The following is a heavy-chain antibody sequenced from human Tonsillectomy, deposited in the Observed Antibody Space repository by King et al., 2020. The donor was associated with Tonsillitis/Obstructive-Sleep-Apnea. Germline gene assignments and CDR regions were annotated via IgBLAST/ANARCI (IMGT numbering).Heavy chain of an antibody. CDR3: ARPSHGLP. J-gene: IGHJ5*02. D-gene: IGHD3/OR15-3a*01. V-gene: IGHV4-34*01. CDR2: INHSGST. Sequence: VQLQQWGAGLLKPSETLSLTCAVYGGSFSGYYWSWIRQPPGKGLEWIGEINHSGSTNYNPSLKSRVTISVDTSKNQFSLKLSSVTAADTAVYYCARPSHGLPWGQGTLVTVSS. CDR1: GGSFSGYY.